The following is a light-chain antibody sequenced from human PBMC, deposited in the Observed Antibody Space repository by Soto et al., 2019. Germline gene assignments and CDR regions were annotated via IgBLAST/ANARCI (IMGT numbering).Light chain of an antibody. Sequence: QSVLTQPPSVSGAPGQRVTISCTGSSSNIGAGYDVHWYQQLPERAPKLLIYGNTNRPSGVPDRFSGSKSCTSASLAIAGLHAEDEADYYCRSFDSSLSVVFGGGTKLTVL. V-gene: IGLV1-40*01. CDR2: GNT. CDR3: RSFDSSLSVV. J-gene: IGLJ2*01. CDR1: SSNIGAGYD.